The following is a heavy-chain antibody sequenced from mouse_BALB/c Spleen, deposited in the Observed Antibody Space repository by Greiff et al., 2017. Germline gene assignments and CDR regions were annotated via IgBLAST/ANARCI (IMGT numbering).Heavy chain of an antibody. V-gene: IGHV5-17*02. J-gene: IGHJ4*01. CDR2: ISSGSSTI. Sequence: EVKVVESGGGLVQPGGSRKLSCAASGFTFSSFGMHWVRQAPEKGLEWVAYISSGSSTIYYADTVKGRFTISRDNPKNTLFLQMTSLRSEDTAMYYCARGTYYYGSSPYYAMDYWGQGTSVTVSS. CDR3: ARGTYYYGSSPYYAMDY. CDR1: GFTFSSFG. D-gene: IGHD1-1*01.